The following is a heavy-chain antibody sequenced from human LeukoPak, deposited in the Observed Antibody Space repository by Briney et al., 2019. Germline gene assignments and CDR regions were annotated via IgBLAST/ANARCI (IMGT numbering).Heavy chain of an antibody. CDR2: FSTSGSS. V-gene: IGHV4-4*07. Sequence: SETPSLTCTVSNDSISIYYWSWIRQPAGKGLEWIGRFSTSGSSNYNPSLKSRVTISVDKSKNQFSLRLSSVTAADTAVYYCARGHFLRADFWSGFRRPNFYYYMDVWGKGTTVTVSS. D-gene: IGHD3-3*01. CDR1: NDSISIYY. J-gene: IGHJ6*03. CDR3: ARGHFLRADFWSGFRRPNFYYYMDV.